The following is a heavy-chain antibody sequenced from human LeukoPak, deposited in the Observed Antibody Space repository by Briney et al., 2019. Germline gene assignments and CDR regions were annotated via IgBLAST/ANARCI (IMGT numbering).Heavy chain of an antibody. CDR2: ISISGGGT. CDR3: TSWAPDFWSGYLGS. CDR1: GFSFNDYA. V-gene: IGHV3-23*01. D-gene: IGHD3-3*01. Sequence: PGGSLRLSCVASGFSFNDYAMTWVRQVPGGGLEWVSAISISGGGTFYAGSVKGRFTVSRDNSKKTFYLQMNSLRVEDTAVYYCTSWAPDFWSGYLGSWGQGTLVTVSS. J-gene: IGHJ4*02.